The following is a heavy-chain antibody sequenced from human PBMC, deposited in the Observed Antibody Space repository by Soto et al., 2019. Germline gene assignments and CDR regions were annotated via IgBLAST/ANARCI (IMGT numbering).Heavy chain of an antibody. D-gene: IGHD6-6*01. CDR2: IIPIFGTA. V-gene: IGHV1-69*13. CDR1: GGTFSSYA. J-gene: IGHJ6*02. Sequence: SVKVSCKASGGTFSSYAISWVRQASGQGLEWMGGIIPIFGTANYAQKFQGRVTITADESTSTAYMELSSLRSEDTAVYYCARGSSSPYYYYYGMDVWGQGTTVTVSS. CDR3: ARGSSSPYYYYYGMDV.